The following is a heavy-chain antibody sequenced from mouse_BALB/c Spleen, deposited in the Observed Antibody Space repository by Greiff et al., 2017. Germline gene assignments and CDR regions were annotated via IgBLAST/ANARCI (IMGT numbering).Heavy chain of an antibody. CDR2: ISSGGSYT. J-gene: IGHJ2*01. V-gene: IGHV5-6*01. CDR3: VRHKTYFDY. Sequence: EVKLMESGGDLVKPGGSLKLSCAASGFTFSSYGMSWVRQTPDKRLEWVATISSGGSYTYYPDSVKGRFTISRDNAKNTLYLQMSSLKSEDTAMYNCVRHKTYFDYWGQGTTLTVSS. CDR1: GFTFSSYG.